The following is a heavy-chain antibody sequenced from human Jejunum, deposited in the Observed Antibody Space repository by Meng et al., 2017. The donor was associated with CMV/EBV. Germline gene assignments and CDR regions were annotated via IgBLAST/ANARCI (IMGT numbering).Heavy chain of an antibody. Sequence: TVSGCSIIISSYYWGWVRQPPGKGLEWIGSVYYTGNTYYNPSLKSRVTISMDASKNQFSLNLASVTAADTAVYHCARHPVAGTFDYWGQGTLVTVSS. CDR3: ARHPVAGTFDY. J-gene: IGHJ4*02. CDR2: VYYTGNT. D-gene: IGHD6-19*01. V-gene: IGHV4-39*01. CDR1: GCSIIISSYY.